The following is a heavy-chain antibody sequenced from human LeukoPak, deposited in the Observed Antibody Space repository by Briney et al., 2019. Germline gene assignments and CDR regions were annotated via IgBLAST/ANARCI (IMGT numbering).Heavy chain of an antibody. CDR3: AGPYDYGDLSY. CDR2: ISYTGTYI. J-gene: IGHJ4*02. Sequence: KSGGSLRLSCAASAFSLNAYNMNWVRQAPGKGPEWVSSISYTGTYIYYADSVKGRFTISRDNAKKTLYLEMRSLTVEDSAVYYCAGPYDYGDLSYWGQGSLVSVSS. CDR1: AFSLNAYN. D-gene: IGHD4-17*01. V-gene: IGHV3-21*04.